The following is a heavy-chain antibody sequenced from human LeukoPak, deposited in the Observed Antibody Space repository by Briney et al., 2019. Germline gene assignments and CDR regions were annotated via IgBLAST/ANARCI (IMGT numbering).Heavy chain of an antibody. Sequence: PGGSLTLSCAASGFTINSYGILWVRQAPAKGQEGLAVLSYDSTKKSYADSVKSRLTISRDTSKNTLYLQMTSLRGEDTAVYYCAKEGSSGSDSKHYYAMDVWGQGTTVTVSS. CDR2: LSYDSTKK. CDR1: GFTINSYG. D-gene: IGHD5-12*01. CDR3: AKEGSSGSDSKHYYAMDV. J-gene: IGHJ6*02. V-gene: IGHV3-30*18.